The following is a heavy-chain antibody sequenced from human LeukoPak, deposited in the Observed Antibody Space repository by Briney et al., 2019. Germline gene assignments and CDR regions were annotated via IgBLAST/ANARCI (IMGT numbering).Heavy chain of an antibody. V-gene: IGHV4-38-2*02. CDR1: GYSISSGYY. J-gene: IGHJ5*02. Sequence: SETLSLTCTVSGYSISSGYYWGWIRQPPGKGLEWIGSIYHSGSTYYNPSLKSRVTISVDPSKNQFSLKLSSVTAADTAVYYCARIVVVPAADNWFDPWGQGTLVTVSS. CDR2: IYHSGST. D-gene: IGHD2-2*01. CDR3: ARIVVVPAADNWFDP.